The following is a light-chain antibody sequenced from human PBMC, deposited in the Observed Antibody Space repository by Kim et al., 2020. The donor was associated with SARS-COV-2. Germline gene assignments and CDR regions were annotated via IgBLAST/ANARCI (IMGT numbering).Light chain of an antibody. Sequence: SASVGDRLTSTCRASQGISSYLAWYQQKPEKAPKLLIYAASTLQSGVPSRFSGSGSGTEFTLTISSLQPEDFATYYCQQLNSYPLTFGGGTKLEIK. CDR1: QGISSY. CDR3: QQLNSYPLT. CDR2: AAS. J-gene: IGKJ4*01. V-gene: IGKV1-9*01.